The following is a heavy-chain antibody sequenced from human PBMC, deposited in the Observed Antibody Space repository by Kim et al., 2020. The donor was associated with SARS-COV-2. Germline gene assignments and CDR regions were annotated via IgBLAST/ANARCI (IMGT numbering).Heavy chain of an antibody. Sequence: ASVKVSCKASGYTFTSYGISWVRQAPGQGLEWMGWISAYNGNTNYAQKLQGRVTMTTDTSTSTAYMELRSLRSDDTAVYYCARVSYYDSSGYYGWFDPWGQGTLVTVSS. V-gene: IGHV1-18*04. CDR3: ARVSYYDSSGYYGWFDP. CDR1: GYTFTSYG. J-gene: IGHJ5*01. CDR2: ISAYNGNT. D-gene: IGHD3-22*01.